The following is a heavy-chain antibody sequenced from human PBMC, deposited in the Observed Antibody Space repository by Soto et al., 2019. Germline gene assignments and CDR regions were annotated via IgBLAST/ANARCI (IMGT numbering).Heavy chain of an antibody. D-gene: IGHD2-21*01. CDR1: GFTFSRNA. V-gene: IGHV3-23*01. J-gene: IGHJ4*01. CDR3: ELFPCAYCTHLRYFSAH. CDR2: LDAGDTT. Sequence: GGSLRLSCASSGFTFSRNAVSWVRQALGEGKEWVSTLDAGDTTYYADSVKGRFTISRDNARNTLSLEMNSLRVEDKAVYYWELFPCAYCTHLRYFSAHCAQRSLVIVSS.